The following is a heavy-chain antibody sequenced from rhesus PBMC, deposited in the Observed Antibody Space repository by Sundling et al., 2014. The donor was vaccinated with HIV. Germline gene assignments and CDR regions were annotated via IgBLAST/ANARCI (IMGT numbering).Heavy chain of an antibody. CDR1: GGSITSGNW. V-gene: IGHV4-93*01. Sequence: QVQLQGSGPALVKPSETLSLTCAVSGGSITSGNWWSWIRQSPGKGLEWIGGIYGSTGTTEYNSSLRSRVTISKDTSKNQFSLKLTSVTAADTAVYYCARVILAGTLFDYWGQGVLVTVSS. D-gene: IGHD1-1-1*01. J-gene: IGHJ4*01. CDR3: ARVILAGTLFDY. CDR2: IYGSTGTT.